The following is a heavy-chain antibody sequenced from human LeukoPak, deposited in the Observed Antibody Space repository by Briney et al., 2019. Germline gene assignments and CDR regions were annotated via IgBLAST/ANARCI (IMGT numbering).Heavy chain of an antibody. V-gene: IGHV3-21*01. CDR3: ARIYGSGSYPRVGRDYYMDV. J-gene: IGHJ6*03. CDR1: RFTFSSYS. CDR2: ISSSSSYI. Sequence: PGGSLRLSCAASRFTFSSYSMNWVRQAPGKGLEWVSSISSSSSYIYYADSVKGRFTISRDNAKNSLYLQMNSLRAEDTAVYYCARIYGSGSYPRVGRDYYMDVWGKGTTVTISS. D-gene: IGHD3-10*01.